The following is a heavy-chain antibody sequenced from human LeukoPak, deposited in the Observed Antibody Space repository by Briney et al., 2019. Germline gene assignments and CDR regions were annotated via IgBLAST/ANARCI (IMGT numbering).Heavy chain of an antibody. V-gene: IGHV4-4*07. CDR1: RGSIINYY. CDR3: ARSSRGLGWFDP. J-gene: IGHJ5*02. Sequence: SETLSLTCTVSRGSIINYYWSWIRQPAGKGLEWIGRIYTSGSTNYNPSLKSRITMSLDTSKNQFSLKVTSVTAADTAVYYCARSSRGLGWFDPWGQGTLVTVSS. CDR2: IYTSGST. D-gene: IGHD3-10*01.